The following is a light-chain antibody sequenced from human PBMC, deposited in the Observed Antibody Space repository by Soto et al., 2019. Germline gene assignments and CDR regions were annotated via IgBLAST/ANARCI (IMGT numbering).Light chain of an antibody. J-gene: IGKJ4*01. CDR2: GAS. CDR3: QQYNNWPLT. V-gene: IGKV3-15*01. Sequence: IVMTQSPATLSVSPGERATLSCRASQRISSNLAWYQQKPGQAPRLLIYGASTRAPGIPARFSGSGSGTDFTLTISSLQSEDFAVYYCQQYNNWPLTFGGGTKVEIK. CDR1: QRISSN.